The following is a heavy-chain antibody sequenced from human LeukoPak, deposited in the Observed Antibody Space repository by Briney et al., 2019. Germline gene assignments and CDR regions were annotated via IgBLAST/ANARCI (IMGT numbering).Heavy chain of an antibody. J-gene: IGHJ4*02. D-gene: IGHD3-22*01. CDR2: ISSSSYI. Sequence: GGSLRLSCAASGFTFSSDSMNRGRQAPGPGLKWVSSISSSSYIYYADTVKGRFTISRDNAINALYLKMNSLRAEDTAVYYCARNNPFYDSSCYYLGDYWGQGTLVAVSS. CDR3: ARNNPFYDSSCYYLGDY. V-gene: IGHV3-21*01. CDR1: GFTFSSDS.